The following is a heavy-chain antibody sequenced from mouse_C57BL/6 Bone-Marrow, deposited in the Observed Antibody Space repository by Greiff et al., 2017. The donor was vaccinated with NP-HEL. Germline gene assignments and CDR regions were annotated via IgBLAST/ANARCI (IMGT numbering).Heavy chain of an antibody. CDR3: ARYYDGSRGWHCDV. Sequence: VKLQQPGADLVKPGASVKLSCKASGYTFTSYWMHWVKQRPGRGLEWIGRIDPNSGGTKFNEKFKTKATLTVDKPSSTAYMQLSSLTSEDSAVYYCARYYDGSRGWHCDVWGTGTTVTVSS. CDR2: IDPNSGGT. J-gene: IGHJ1*03. D-gene: IGHD1-1*01. V-gene: IGHV1-72*01. CDR1: GYTFTSYW.